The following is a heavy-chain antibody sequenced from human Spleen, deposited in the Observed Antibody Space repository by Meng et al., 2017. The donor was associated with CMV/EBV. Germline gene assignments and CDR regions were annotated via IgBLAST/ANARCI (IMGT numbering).Heavy chain of an antibody. Sequence: FSFRAYWMTGVRQAPGEGLEWVANIKQDGSEKTYVDSVKGRFTISRDNAKSSLYLQMKSLRAEDMAVYYCARLGISSHWYRGYFFDYWGQGSLVTVSS. D-gene: IGHD3-9*01. CDR1: FSFRAYW. V-gene: IGHV3-7*01. J-gene: IGHJ4*02. CDR2: IKQDGSEK. CDR3: ARLGISSHWYRGYFFDY.